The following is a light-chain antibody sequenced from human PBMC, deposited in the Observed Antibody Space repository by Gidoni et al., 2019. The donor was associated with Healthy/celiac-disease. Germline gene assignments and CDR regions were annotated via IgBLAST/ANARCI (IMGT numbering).Light chain of an antibody. J-gene: IGKJ4*01. Sequence: DIVMTQSPLSLPVTPGEPASITCGSSQSLLHSNGYNYLDWYLQKPGQSPQLLIYLGSTRASGVPDRFSGSGSGTDFTLKISRVEAEDVGVYYCMQALQTPLTFGGGTKVEIK. CDR3: MQALQTPLT. V-gene: IGKV2-28*01. CDR2: LGS. CDR1: QSLLHSNGYNY.